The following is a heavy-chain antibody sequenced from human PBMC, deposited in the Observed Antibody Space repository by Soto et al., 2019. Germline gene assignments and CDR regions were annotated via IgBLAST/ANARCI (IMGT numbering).Heavy chain of an antibody. CDR1: GFTFSMYF. J-gene: IGHJ4*02. D-gene: IGHD1-1*01. Sequence: GGTLQLTCAASGFTFSMYFMHWVRQVPGKGPEWVSRINDDGISTNYADSVKGRFTISRDNAKNTLYLQMNALRVEDTAVYYCTRGPRSTSTGTGAFWGQGTLVTVSS. CDR2: INDDGIST. V-gene: IGHV3-74*01. CDR3: TRGPRSTSTGTGAF.